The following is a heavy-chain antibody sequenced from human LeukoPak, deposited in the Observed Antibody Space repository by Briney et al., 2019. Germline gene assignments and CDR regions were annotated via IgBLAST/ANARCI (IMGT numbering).Heavy chain of an antibody. CDR2: ISGSGGST. Sequence: GGSLRLSCAASGFTFGSYAMSWVRQAPGKGLEWVSGISGSGGSTYYADSVKGRFTISRDNSKNTLCLQMNSLRAEDTAVYYCARGWPYAFDIWGQGTMVTVSS. D-gene: IGHD6-19*01. V-gene: IGHV3-23*01. J-gene: IGHJ3*02. CDR3: ARGWPYAFDI. CDR1: GFTFGSYA.